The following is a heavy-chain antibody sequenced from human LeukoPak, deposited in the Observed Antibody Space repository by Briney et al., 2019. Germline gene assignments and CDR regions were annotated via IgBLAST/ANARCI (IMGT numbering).Heavy chain of an antibody. J-gene: IGHJ4*02. Sequence: GGSLRLSCAASGFTFDDYAMHWVRQAPGKGLEWVSLISGDGGSTYYADSVKGRFTISRDNAKNSLYLQMNSLRAEDTAVYYCARQDWAVTHYFDYWGQGTLVTVSS. CDR2: ISGDGGST. CDR3: ARQDWAVTHYFDY. V-gene: IGHV3-43*02. D-gene: IGHD4-17*01. CDR1: GFTFDDYA.